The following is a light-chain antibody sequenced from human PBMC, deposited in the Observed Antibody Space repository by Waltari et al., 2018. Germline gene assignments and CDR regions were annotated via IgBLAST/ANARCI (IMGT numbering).Light chain of an antibody. J-gene: IGKJ3*01. CDR2: DAS. CDR1: QHVSTY. Sequence: EIVLTQSPATLSLSPGERATLSCRASQHVSTYLAWYQQQPGQAPRLLIYDASNRATGIPARFSGSGSGTYFTLTISSLEPEDFAVYYCQQRFALFTFGPGTKVDIK. V-gene: IGKV3-11*01. CDR3: QQRFALFT.